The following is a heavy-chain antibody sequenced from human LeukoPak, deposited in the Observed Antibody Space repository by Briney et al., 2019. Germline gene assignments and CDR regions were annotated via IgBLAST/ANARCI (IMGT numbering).Heavy chain of an antibody. CDR1: GFTFSSYS. V-gene: IGHV3-21*01. CDR2: ISSSSSYI. J-gene: IGHJ4*02. CDR3: TRGTSSGYYSDY. Sequence: GGSLRLSCAASGFTFSSYSMNWVRQAPGKGLEWVSYISSSSSYIYYADSVKGRFTISRGNAKNSLSLQMSSLRAEDTAVYYCTRGTSSGYYSDYWGQGTLVTVSS. D-gene: IGHD3-3*01.